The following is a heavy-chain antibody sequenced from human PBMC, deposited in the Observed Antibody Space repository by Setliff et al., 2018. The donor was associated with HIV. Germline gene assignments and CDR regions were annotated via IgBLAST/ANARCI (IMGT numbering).Heavy chain of an antibody. J-gene: IGHJ4*01. CDR1: GYTFSDPY. CDR2: VNEDNGDR. V-gene: IGHV1-2*02. Sequence: ASVKVSCKASGYTFSDPYIHWVRQAPGQGLEWMGWVNEDNGDRNFAQKFQGRVTITTDESTSTAYMELSGLRSEDTAVYFCARDGLLVAGIRFDYWGQGTLVTVSS. CDR3: ARDGLLVAGIRFDY. D-gene: IGHD6-19*01.